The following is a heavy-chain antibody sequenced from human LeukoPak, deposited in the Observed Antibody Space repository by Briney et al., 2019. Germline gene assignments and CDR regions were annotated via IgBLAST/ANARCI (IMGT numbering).Heavy chain of an antibody. Sequence: SGGSLRLSCAASGFTFTNYWMHWVRQAPGMGLVWVSRLPPDELGIIYADSVKGRFTVSRDNAKNTVYLQMNNLIVDNTAMYYCVGTIASRGSEYWGQGALVTVSS. D-gene: IGHD6-6*01. CDR1: GFTFTNYW. J-gene: IGHJ4*02. V-gene: IGHV3-74*01. CDR3: VGTIASRGSEY. CDR2: LPPDELGI.